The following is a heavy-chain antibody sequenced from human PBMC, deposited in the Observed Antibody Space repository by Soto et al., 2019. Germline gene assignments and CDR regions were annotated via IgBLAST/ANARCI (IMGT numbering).Heavy chain of an antibody. CDR3: ARPHYESTTFYYYFDY. Sequence: QVQLQQWGAGLLKPSETLSLSCAVYGGSLSGYYWSWIRQPPGKGLEWIGEIFHGGSANYRPSLKSRVTISVDTPWNQFSLELSSVTAADSAVYYCARPHYESTTFYYYFDYWGQGTLVTVSS. CDR1: GGSLSGYY. CDR2: IFHGGSA. D-gene: IGHD3-22*01. V-gene: IGHV4-34*12. J-gene: IGHJ4*02.